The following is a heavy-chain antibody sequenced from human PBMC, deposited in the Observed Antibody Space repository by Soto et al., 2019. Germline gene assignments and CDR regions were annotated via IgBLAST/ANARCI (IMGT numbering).Heavy chain of an antibody. D-gene: IGHD3-3*01. CDR1: GFTFSDYY. Sequence: GGSLRLSCAASGFTFSDYYMSWIRQAPGKGLEWVSYISSSSSYTNYADSVKGRFTISRDNAKNSLYLQMNSLRAEDTAVYYCASQITIFGVVTGYGMDVWGQGTTVTVSS. CDR2: ISSSSSYT. J-gene: IGHJ6*02. CDR3: ASQITIFGVVTGYGMDV. V-gene: IGHV3-11*06.